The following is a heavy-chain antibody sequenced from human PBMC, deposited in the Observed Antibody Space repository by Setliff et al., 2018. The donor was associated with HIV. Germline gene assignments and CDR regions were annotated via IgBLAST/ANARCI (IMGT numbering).Heavy chain of an antibody. CDR1: GFTFNSYW. J-gene: IGHJ3*02. CDR2: IKRDGSEK. CDR3: ASRASHGAFDM. V-gene: IGHV3-7*03. Sequence: GGSLRLSCAASGFTFNSYWMSWVRQAPGKGLEWVANIKRDGSEKDYADSVKGRFTISRDNAKNSLYLQMNSLRAEDTALYYCASRASHGAFDMWGQGTMVTVSS.